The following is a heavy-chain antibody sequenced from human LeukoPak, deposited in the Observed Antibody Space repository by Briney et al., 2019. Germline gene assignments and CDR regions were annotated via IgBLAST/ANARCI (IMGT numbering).Heavy chain of an antibody. D-gene: IGHD3-10*01. CDR2: INPNNGGT. Sequence: ASVKVSCKASGYTFTDYYMHWVRQAPGQGLERMGWINPNNGGTNYAQKFQGRVTMTRDTSTAYMELSRLRSDDTAVYYCARDNYGSGSYYKYWGQGTLVTVSS. CDR1: GYTFTDYY. CDR3: ARDNYGSGSYYKY. J-gene: IGHJ4*02. V-gene: IGHV1-2*02.